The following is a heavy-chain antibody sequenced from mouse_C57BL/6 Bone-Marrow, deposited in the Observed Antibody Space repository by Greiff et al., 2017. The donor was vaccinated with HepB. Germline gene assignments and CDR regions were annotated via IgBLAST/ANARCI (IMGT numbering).Heavy chain of an antibody. Sequence: QVQLKESGAELVRPGASVTLSCKASGYTFTDYEMHWVKQTPVHGLEWIGAIDPETGGTAYNQKFKGKAILTADKSSSTAYMELRSLTSEDSAVYYCTRWRVTTGAMDYWGQGTSVTVSS. CDR2: IDPETGGT. CDR3: TRWRVTTGAMDY. CDR1: GYTFTDYE. J-gene: IGHJ4*01. V-gene: IGHV1-15*01. D-gene: IGHD2-2*01.